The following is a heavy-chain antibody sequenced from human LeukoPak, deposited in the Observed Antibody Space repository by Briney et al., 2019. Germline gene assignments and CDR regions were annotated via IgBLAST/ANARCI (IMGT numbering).Heavy chain of an antibody. CDR1: GYTFTSYG. J-gene: IGHJ4*02. CDR2: ISAYNGNT. CDR3: ARDGGDGYNPSFVYY. Sequence: GASVKVSCKASGYTFTSYGISWVRQAPGQGLEWMGWISAYNGNTNYAQKLQGRVTMTTDTSTSTAYMELRSLRSDDTAVYYCARDGGDGYNPSFVYYWGQGTLVTVSS. D-gene: IGHD5-24*01. V-gene: IGHV1-18*01.